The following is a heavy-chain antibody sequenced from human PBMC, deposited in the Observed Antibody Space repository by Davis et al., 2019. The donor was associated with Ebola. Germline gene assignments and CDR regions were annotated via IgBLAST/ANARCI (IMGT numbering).Heavy chain of an antibody. Sequence: ASVKVSCKASGYTFTDYHMHWVRQAPGQGLEWMGRINPNSGGTNYAQKFQGRVTMTRDTSISTAYMELSSLRYDDTADYYCARGHNYAHEYWGQGTLVTVSS. J-gene: IGHJ4*02. CDR2: INPNSGGT. CDR1: GYTFTDYH. CDR3: ARGHNYAHEY. D-gene: IGHD4-11*01. V-gene: IGHV1-2*06.